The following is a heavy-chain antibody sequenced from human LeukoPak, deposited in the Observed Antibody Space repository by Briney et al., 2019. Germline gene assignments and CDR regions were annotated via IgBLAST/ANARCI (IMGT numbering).Heavy chain of an antibody. V-gene: IGHV4-59*11. Sequence: SETLSLTCTVPGGSISTHYWSWIRQPPGKGLDWIGYIYYSGSTNYNPSLKSRVTISVDTSKNQFSLKLSSVTAADTAVYYCARRHSSSWFFDYWGQGTLVTVSS. CDR3: ARRHSSSWFFDY. D-gene: IGHD6-13*01. J-gene: IGHJ4*02. CDR1: GGSISTHY. CDR2: IYYSGST.